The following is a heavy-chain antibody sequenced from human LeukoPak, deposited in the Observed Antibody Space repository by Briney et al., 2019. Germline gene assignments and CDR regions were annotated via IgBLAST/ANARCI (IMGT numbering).Heavy chain of an antibody. V-gene: IGHV3-21*01. Sequence: PGGSLRLSCAASGFTLSSYSMTWVRQAPGKGLEWVSSITSSGRYIYYADSVKGRFTISRDNAKNSLYLQMNSLRAEDTAVYYCAREPQKTDPMEWGQGTLVTVSS. CDR2: ITSSGRYI. J-gene: IGHJ4*02. CDR1: GFTLSSYS. CDR3: AREPQKTDPME. D-gene: IGHD2-21*02.